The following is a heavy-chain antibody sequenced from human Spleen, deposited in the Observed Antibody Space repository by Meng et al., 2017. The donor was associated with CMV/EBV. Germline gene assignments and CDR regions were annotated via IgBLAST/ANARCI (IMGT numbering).Heavy chain of an antibody. V-gene: IGHV3-74*01. J-gene: IGHJ6*02. D-gene: IGHD2-2*01. Sequence: GESLKISCAASGFTFSTYWMHWVRQAPGKGLVWVSRITSDGNGANYADSVKGRFTISRDNAKNTLYLQMNSLRAEDTAVYYCARDIVVINYNTVDVWGQGTTVTVSS. CDR3: ARDIVVINYNTVDV. CDR2: ITSDGNGA. CDR1: GFTFSTYW.